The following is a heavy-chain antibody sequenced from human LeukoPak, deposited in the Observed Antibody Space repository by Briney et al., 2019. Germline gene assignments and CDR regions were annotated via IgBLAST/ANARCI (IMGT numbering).Heavy chain of an antibody. Sequence: GASVKVSCKASGYMFTSYGISWVRQAPGQGLEWMGWISTYLGDTNYAQKYQGRVTMTTDTSTSTAYMELRSLRSDDTALYYCARDRGIMLTFGGVVAKGAHYWGQGTLVTVSS. D-gene: IGHD3-16*02. J-gene: IGHJ4*02. V-gene: IGHV1-18*01. CDR1: GYMFTSYG. CDR3: ARDRGIMLTFGGVVAKGAHY. CDR2: ISTYLGDT.